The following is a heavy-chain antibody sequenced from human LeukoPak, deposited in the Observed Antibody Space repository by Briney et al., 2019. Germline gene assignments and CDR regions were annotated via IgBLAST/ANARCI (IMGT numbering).Heavy chain of an antibody. CDR3: ARGSGYDGFDY. CDR2: IYYSGST. D-gene: IGHD5-12*01. CDR1: GGSISSGDYY. V-gene: IGHV4-30-4*08. Sequence: SETLSLTCTVSGGSISSGDYYWSWIRQPPGKGLEWIGYIYYSGSTYYNPSLKSRVTILVDTSKNQFSLKLSSVTAADTAVYYCARGSGYDGFDYWGQGTLVTVSS. J-gene: IGHJ4*02.